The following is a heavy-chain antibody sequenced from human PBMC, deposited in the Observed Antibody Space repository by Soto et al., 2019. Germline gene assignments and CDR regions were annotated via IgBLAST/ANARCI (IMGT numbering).Heavy chain of an antibody. CDR2: ISAYNGNT. D-gene: IGHD2-21*01. Sequence: ASVKVSCKAAGYTFTSYGISWVRQAPGQGLEWMGWISAYNGNTNYAQKLQGRVTMTTDTSTSTAYMELRSLRSDDTAVYYCARATYCGGDWQGPIDYWGQGTLVTVSS. CDR3: ARATYCGGDWQGPIDY. J-gene: IGHJ4*02. CDR1: GYTFTSYG. V-gene: IGHV1-18*01.